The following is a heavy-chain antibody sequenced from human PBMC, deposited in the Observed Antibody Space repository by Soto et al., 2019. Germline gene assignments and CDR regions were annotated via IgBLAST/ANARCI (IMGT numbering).Heavy chain of an antibody. V-gene: IGHV3-48*03. CDR1: GFTFSSYE. J-gene: IGHJ4*02. Sequence: GGSLRLSCAASGFTFSSYEMNWVRQAPGEGLEWVSYISSSGSPIYYADSVKGRFTISRDNAKNSLYLQMNSLRAEDTAVYYCARDNTDSSGPPDYWGQGTLVTVSS. CDR3: ARDNTDSSGPPDY. D-gene: IGHD3-22*01. CDR2: ISSSGSPI.